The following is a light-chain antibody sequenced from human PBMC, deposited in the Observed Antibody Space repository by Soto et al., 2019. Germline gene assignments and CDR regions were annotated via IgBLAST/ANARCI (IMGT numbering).Light chain of an antibody. J-gene: IGLJ3*02. V-gene: IGLV1-40*01. Sequence: QSVLTQPPSVSGAPGQTVTISCTGSSSNIGAGYDVHWYQQLPGKAPKLLIYGNSNRPSGVPDRFSGSKSGTSASLAITGLEAEDEADYYCHSYGSSLSGRNWVFGGGTKVTVL. CDR1: SSNIGAGYD. CDR2: GNS. CDR3: HSYGSSLSGRNWV.